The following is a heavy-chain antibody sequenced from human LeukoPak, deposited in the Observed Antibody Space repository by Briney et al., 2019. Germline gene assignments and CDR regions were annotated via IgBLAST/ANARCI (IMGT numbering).Heavy chain of an antibody. CDR3: ARGYIAAAGIDY. D-gene: IGHD6-13*01. CDR1: GYTFTGYY. V-gene: IGHV1-2*02. J-gene: IGHJ4*02. Sequence: ASVKVSCKASGYTFTGYYVHWVRQAPGQGLEWMGWINPNSGGTHYDQEFQGRVTVTRDTSINTTYMQFSSLRSDDTAVYYCARGYIAAAGIDYWGQGTLVTVSS. CDR2: INPNSGGT.